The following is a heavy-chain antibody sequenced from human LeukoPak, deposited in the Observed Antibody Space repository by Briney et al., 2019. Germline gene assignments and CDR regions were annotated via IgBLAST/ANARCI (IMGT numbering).Heavy chain of an antibody. CDR1: GGSISSYY. CDR3: ARAYGDRRYYFDY. V-gene: IGHV4-59*01. CDR2: IYYSGST. Sequence: SETLSLTCTVSGGSISSYYWSWIRPPPGKGLEWIGYIYYSGSTNYNPSLKSRVTISVDTSKNQFSLKLSSVTAADTAVYYCARAYGDRRYYFDYWGQGTLVTVSS. D-gene: IGHD4-17*01. J-gene: IGHJ4*02.